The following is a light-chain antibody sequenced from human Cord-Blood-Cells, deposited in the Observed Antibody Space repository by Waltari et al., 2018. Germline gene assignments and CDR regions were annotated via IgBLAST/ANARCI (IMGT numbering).Light chain of an antibody. CDR3: CSYAGSGWV. Sequence: QSALTQPASVSGSPGQSITISCTGTSSDVGSYNLVSWYQQHPGKAPKLMIYEGSKRPSGVSNHFSGSKSGNTASLTISGLQAEDEADYYCCSYAGSGWVFGGGTKLTVL. J-gene: IGLJ3*02. CDR1: SSDVGSYNL. V-gene: IGLV2-23*01. CDR2: EGS.